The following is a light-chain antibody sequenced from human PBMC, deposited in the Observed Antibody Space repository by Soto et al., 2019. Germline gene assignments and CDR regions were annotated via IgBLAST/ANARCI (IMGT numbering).Light chain of an antibody. J-gene: IGKJ5*01. Sequence: EIVMTQSPATLSVSPGERATLCFRASQSISGTLAWYQQKPGQAPRLLIYDASNRATGIPARFSGSGSGTDFTLTISSLEPEDFAVYYCQQRSNWPLITFGQGTRLEI. CDR1: QSISGT. V-gene: IGKV3-11*01. CDR3: QQRSNWPLIT. CDR2: DAS.